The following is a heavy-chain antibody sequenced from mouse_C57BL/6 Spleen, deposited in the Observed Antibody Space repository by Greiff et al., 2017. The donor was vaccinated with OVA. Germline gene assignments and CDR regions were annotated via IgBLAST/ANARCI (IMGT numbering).Heavy chain of an antibody. CDR2: IYPGDGDT. CDR3: ARFYDGYSYAMDY. V-gene: IGHV1-82*01. CDR1: GYAFSSSW. J-gene: IGHJ4*01. Sequence: VQLQQSGPELVKPGASVKISCKASGYAFSSSWMNWVKQRPGKGLEWIGRIYPGDGDTSYNGKFKGKATLTADKSSSTAYMQLSSLTSEDSAVYYCARFYDGYSYAMDYWGQGTSVTVSS. D-gene: IGHD2-3*01.